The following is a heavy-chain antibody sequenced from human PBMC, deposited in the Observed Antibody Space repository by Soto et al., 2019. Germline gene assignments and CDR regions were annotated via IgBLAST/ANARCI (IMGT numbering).Heavy chain of an antibody. V-gene: IGHV3-13*04. J-gene: IGHJ4*02. CDR2: IGTAGDT. D-gene: IGHD3-10*01. CDR1: GFTFSSYD. Sequence: GGSLRLSCAASGFTFSSYDMHWVRQATGKGLEWVSAIGTAGDTYYPGSVKGRFTISRENAKNSLYLQMNSLRAGDTAVYYCARVPRLILLWFGELFRRFDYWGQGTLVTVSS. CDR3: ARVPRLILLWFGELFRRFDY.